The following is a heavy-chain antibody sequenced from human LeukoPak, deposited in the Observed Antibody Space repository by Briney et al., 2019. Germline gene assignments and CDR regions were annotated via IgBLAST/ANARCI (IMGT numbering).Heavy chain of an antibody. CDR1: GGSISSYY. CDR3: ARANGYGSGSYYGY. Sequence: PSETLSLTCTVSGGSISSYYWSWIRQPPGKGLEWIGYIYYSGSTNYNPSLKSRVTISVDTSKNQFSLKLSSVTAADTAVYYCARANGYGSGSYYGYWGQGTLVTVSS. V-gene: IGHV4-59*01. D-gene: IGHD3-10*01. CDR2: IYYSGST. J-gene: IGHJ4*02.